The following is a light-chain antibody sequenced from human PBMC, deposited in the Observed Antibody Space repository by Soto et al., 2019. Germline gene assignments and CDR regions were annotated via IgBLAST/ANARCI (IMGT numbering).Light chain of an antibody. J-gene: IGKJ1*01. CDR3: QQYGSSPRT. CDR1: QSISSN. CDR2: GAS. Sequence: EIVMTQSPATLSVSPGERATLSCRASQSISSNLAWYQQKPGQAPRLLIYGASTRTIAIPARFSGSGSGTDFTLTISRLEPEDFAMYYCQQYGSSPRTFGQGTKVDIK. V-gene: IGKV3-20*01.